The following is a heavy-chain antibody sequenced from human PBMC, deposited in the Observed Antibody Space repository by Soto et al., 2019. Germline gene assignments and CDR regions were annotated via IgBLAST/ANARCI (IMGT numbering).Heavy chain of an antibody. Sequence: GGSLRLACAASGVTFSSYAMSWVRQAPGKGLEWVSAISGSGGSTYYADSVKGRFTISRDNSKNTLYLQMNSLRAEDTAVYYCAKDPARGYSIDYWGQGTLVTVSS. D-gene: IGHD5-12*01. J-gene: IGHJ4*02. V-gene: IGHV3-23*01. CDR3: AKDPARGYSIDY. CDR2: ISGSGGST. CDR1: GVTFSSYA.